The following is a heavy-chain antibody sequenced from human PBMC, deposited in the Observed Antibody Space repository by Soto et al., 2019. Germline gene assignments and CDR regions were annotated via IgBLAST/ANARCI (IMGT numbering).Heavy chain of an antibody. D-gene: IGHD4-17*01. Sequence: QVQLVESGGGVVQSGRSLRLSCAASGFTFSSYSMQWVRQAPGKGLEWVTIISYDGSSKYYTDSVKGRFTVSRDDSKNTLYLQMNSLRAADTAIYYCARDRVVEVTTTSPWSSIDLWGRGTLVTVSS. J-gene: IGHJ2*01. CDR2: ISYDGSSK. CDR3: ARDRVVEVTTTSPWSSIDL. CDR1: GFTFSSYS. V-gene: IGHV3-30*10.